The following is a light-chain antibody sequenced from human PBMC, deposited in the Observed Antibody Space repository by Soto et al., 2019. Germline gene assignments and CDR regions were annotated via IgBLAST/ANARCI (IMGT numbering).Light chain of an antibody. V-gene: IGKV1-5*03. Sequence: DIRMTQSPSTLSASVGDRVTITCRASQSISGWLAWYQQKPGKAPNLLIYKASTLESGVPPRFSGSGSGTEFTLIISSLQPDDFATYYCQQYNSYPYTFGQGTKLELK. CDR1: QSISGW. CDR2: KAS. CDR3: QQYNSYPYT. J-gene: IGKJ2*01.